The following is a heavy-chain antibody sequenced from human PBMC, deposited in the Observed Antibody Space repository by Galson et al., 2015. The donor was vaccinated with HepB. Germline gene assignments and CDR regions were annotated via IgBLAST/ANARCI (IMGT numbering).Heavy chain of an antibody. CDR3: VFLRGYDLKPLDY. Sequence: SLRLSCAASGFTFNTARMSWVRQPPGKGLEWVGRVKDTAAGGTTDYAAPVKGRFTISRDDSTNTVYLQMNSLRAEDTAVYYCVFLRGYDLKPLDYWGQGTLVTVSS. J-gene: IGHJ4*02. V-gene: IGHV3-15*01. CDR2: VKDTAAGGTT. D-gene: IGHD5-12*01. CDR1: GFTFNTAR.